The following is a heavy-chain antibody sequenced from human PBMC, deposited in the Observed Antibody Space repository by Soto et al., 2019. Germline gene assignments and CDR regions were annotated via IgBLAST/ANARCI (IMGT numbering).Heavy chain of an antibody. CDR1: GGSVSSGSYY. CDR3: ATVGIAVAGTIDYYYGMDV. Sequence: SETLSLTCTVSGGSVSSGSYYWSWIRQPPGKGLEWIGYIYYSGSTNYNPSLKSRVTISVDTSKNQFSLKLSSVTAADTAVYHCATVGIAVAGTIDYYYGMDVWGQGTTVAVSS. J-gene: IGHJ6*02. V-gene: IGHV4-61*01. CDR2: IYYSGST. D-gene: IGHD6-19*01.